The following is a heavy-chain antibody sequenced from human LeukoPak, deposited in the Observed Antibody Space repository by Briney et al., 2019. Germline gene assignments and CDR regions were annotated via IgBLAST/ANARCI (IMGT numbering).Heavy chain of an antibody. CDR3: ARSNYGDYSYYYMDV. J-gene: IGHJ6*03. CDR2: IIPIFGTA. Sequence: GASVKVSCKASGGTFSSYAISWVRQAPGQGLEWMGGIIPIFGTANYAQKFQGRVTITTDESTSTAYMELSSLRSEDTAVYYCARSNYGDYSYYYMDVWGKGTTVTVSS. CDR1: GGTFSSYA. D-gene: IGHD4-17*01. V-gene: IGHV1-69*05.